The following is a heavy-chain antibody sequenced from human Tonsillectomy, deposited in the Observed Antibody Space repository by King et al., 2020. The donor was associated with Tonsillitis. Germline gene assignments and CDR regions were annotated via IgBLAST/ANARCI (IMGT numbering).Heavy chain of an antibody. D-gene: IGHD3-16*01. J-gene: IGHJ3*02. CDR1: GFTFYAHA. V-gene: IGHV3-23*04. CDR3: VRTLFFPYDDDLLSADAGAFDI. CDR2: IGAGGTRT. Sequence: QLVQSGGGFVQPGGSLRLSCAASGFTFYAHAMNWVRPAPGEGLEWVSTIGAGGTRTHYRDSVKGRFTVSRDDSQNTVSLQMSSLRAEDTATYFCVRTLFFPYDDDLLSADAGAFDIWGQGTTVTVSS.